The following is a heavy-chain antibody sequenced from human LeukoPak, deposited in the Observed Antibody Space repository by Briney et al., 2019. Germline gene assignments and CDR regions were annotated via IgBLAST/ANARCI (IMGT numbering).Heavy chain of an antibody. D-gene: IGHD2-2*01. Sequence: GASVKVSCKASGYTFTSYYMHWVRQAPGQGLEWMGIINPSGGSTSYAQKFQGRVTMTRDTSISTAYMELSRLRSDDTAVYYCARSSTRPRYNWFDPWGQGTLVTVSS. CDR1: GYTFTSYY. CDR3: ARSSTRPRYNWFDP. CDR2: INPSGGST. J-gene: IGHJ5*02. V-gene: IGHV1-46*01.